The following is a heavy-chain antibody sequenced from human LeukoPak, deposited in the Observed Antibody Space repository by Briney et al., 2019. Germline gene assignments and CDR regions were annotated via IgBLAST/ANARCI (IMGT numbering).Heavy chain of an antibody. J-gene: IGHJ5*02. CDR1: GFTFRDSG. V-gene: IGHV3-30*02. CDR2: IRNDGSKD. D-gene: IGHD6-13*01. Sequence: PGGSLRLSCAASGFTFRDSGMHWVRQAPGKGLEWVAFIRNDGSKDYYPDSVKGRFTISRDNSRTTLYLQMHSLRIEDTAVYYCVKGGSSSHNWFDPWGQGILVTVSS. CDR3: VKGGSSSHNWFDP.